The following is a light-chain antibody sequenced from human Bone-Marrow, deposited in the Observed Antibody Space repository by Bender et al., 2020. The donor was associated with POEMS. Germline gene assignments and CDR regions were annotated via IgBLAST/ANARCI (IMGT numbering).Light chain of an antibody. CDR1: TSDVGGYNY. V-gene: IGLV2-11*01. CDR2: EVT. Sequence: QSALTQPRSVSGSPGQSVTISCTGTTSDVGGYNYVSWYQQHPGKAPKLMIYEVTKRPSGVPDRFAGSKSGNTASLTVSGLQAEDEADYYCSSYAGSNTVVFGGGTKLIVV. CDR3: SSYAGSNTVV. J-gene: IGLJ2*01.